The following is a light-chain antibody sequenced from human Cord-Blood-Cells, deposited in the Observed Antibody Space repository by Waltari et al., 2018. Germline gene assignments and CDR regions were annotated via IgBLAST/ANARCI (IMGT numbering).Light chain of an antibody. CDR2: GAS. J-gene: IGKJ1*01. V-gene: IGKV3-20*01. CDR3: QQYGSSWT. Sequence: GERATLSCRASQSVSSSYLAWYQQKPGQAPRLLIYGASSRATDIPDRFSGSGSGTDFTLTISRLEPEDFAVYYCQQYGSSWTFGQGTKVEIK. CDR1: QSVSSSY.